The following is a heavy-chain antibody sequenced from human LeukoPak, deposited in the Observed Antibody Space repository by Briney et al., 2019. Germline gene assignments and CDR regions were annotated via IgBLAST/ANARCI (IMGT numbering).Heavy chain of an antibody. CDR1: GYSISSGYY. J-gene: IGHJ3*02. V-gene: IGHV4-38-2*02. CDR2: IYHSGST. CDR3: ARGNYYDSSGGAFDI. Sequence: SETLSLTCSVSGYSISSGYYWGWIRQPPGKGLEWIGSIYHSGSTYYNPSLKSRVTISVDTSKNQFSLKLSSVTAADTAVYYCARGNYYDSSGGAFDIWGQGTMVTVSS. D-gene: IGHD3-22*01.